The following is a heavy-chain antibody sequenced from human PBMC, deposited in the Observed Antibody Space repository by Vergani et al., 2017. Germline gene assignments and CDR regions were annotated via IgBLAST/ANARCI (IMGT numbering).Heavy chain of an antibody. CDR1: GFTFNQYG. D-gene: IGHD3-10*02. V-gene: IGHV3-33*06. CDR3: AKDLQLLCNRFDP. Sequence: QVQLVESGGGVVQPGRSLRLSCAASGFTFNQYGMHWVRQAPGKGLEWVAVTWYDGNNKQYADSVKGRFTISRDNSKSTMYLQMNSLRDEDTCVYYCAKDLQLLCNRFDPWGQGTLVTVSS. J-gene: IGHJ5*02. CDR2: TWYDGNNK.